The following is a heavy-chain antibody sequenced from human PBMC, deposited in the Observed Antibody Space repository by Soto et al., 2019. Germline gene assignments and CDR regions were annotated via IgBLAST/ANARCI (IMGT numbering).Heavy chain of an antibody. CDR2: SYHSGST. V-gene: IGHV4-4*02. CDR3: ARVWSTVTNWFDP. CDR1: GGSISSSNW. D-gene: IGHD4-17*01. Sequence: QVQLQESGPGLVKPSGTLSLTCAASGGSISSSNWWSWVRQPPGKGLERIGESYHSGSTNYNPSLRSRVTISVDKSKNQFSLKLSSVTAADTAVYYCARVWSTVTNWFDPWGQGTLVTVSS. J-gene: IGHJ5*02.